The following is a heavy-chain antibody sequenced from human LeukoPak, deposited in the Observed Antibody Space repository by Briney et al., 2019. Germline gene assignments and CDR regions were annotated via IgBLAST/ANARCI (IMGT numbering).Heavy chain of an antibody. CDR3: ARYCSSTSCYASADP. CDR2: IYTSGST. D-gene: IGHD2-2*01. CDR1: GASVSNGNYY. J-gene: IGHJ5*02. V-gene: IGHV4-61*02. Sequence: ASQTLSLTCTVSGASVSNGNYYWTWIRQPAGKKLEWIGRIYTSGSTIYNSSLMSRVTISLDTSKNQFSLRLSSVTAADTAVYYCARYCSSTSCYASADPWGQGTLVTVSS.